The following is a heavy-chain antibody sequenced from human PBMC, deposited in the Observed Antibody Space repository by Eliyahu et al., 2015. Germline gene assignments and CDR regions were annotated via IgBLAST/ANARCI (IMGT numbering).Heavy chain of an antibody. J-gene: IGHJ5*01. CDR3: ARDREGLLDS. D-gene: IGHD2-15*01. CDR1: GGTFSGYY. V-gene: IGHV4-34*01. Sequence: QVRLQQWGAGLLKPSETLSLTCAVYGGTFSGYYWSWIRQPPGKGLEWVGEIKDRGSPNYNPSLKSRVTISVDTSKNQFSLQLTSVTAADTAVYYCARDREGLLDSWGQGTLVTVSS. CDR2: IKDRGSP.